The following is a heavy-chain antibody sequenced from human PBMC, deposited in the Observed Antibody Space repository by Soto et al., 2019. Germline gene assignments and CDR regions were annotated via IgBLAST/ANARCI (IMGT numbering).Heavy chain of an antibody. Sequence: QSGVSLRLSCAASGFTFSGSAMHRVRQASGEGLKCVGRIRSKANSYATAYAASVKGRFSISRDDSKNTAYLQMNSPKTEDTDVYYCTTHTTEDMIRSWRQGSRVSVSS. J-gene: IGHJ6*02. CDR3: TTHTTEDMIRS. D-gene: IGHD3-22*01. CDR2: IRSKANSYAT. V-gene: IGHV3-73*01. CDR1: GFTFSGSA.